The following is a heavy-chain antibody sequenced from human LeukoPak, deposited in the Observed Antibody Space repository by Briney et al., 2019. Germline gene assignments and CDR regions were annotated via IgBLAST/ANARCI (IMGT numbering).Heavy chain of an antibody. CDR3: ARQVRVSDY. Sequence: PGGSLRLSCAASGFTFSSYAMSWVRQTPGKGLEWVSGISGNGGITYYADSVKGRFTISRDNSKNTVYLQMNSLRAEDTAVYYCARQVRVSDYWGQGALVTVSS. J-gene: IGHJ4*02. CDR2: ISGNGGIT. V-gene: IGHV3-23*01. CDR1: GFTFSSYA. D-gene: IGHD2-21*01.